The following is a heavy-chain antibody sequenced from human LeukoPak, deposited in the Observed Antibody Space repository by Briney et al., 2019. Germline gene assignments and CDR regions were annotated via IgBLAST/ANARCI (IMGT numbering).Heavy chain of an antibody. CDR3: ARLGQALDI. Sequence: PGGSLRLSCAASGFTVSTSYMTWVRQAPGKGLEWDSIIYSGGTTYYTDSVKGRFTISRDNSKNTLYLQMNSLRAEDTSVYYCARLGQALDIWGQGTMVTVSS. CDR1: GFTVSTSY. J-gene: IGHJ3*02. D-gene: IGHD7-27*01. CDR2: IYSGGTT. V-gene: IGHV3-66*02.